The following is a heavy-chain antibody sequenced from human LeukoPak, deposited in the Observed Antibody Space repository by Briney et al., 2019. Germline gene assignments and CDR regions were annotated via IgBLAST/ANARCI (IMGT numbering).Heavy chain of an antibody. CDR1: GDSINSLDL. Sequence: SETLSLTCTVSGDSINSLDLWSWVRQPPGKGLEWIGEMYLSGTTHSNPSVKSRVTISIDKSKNQFFLNLSSVTAADTAVYYCAGLVGRYSSALYYYYFDYWGQGTLVTVSS. CDR3: AGLVGRYSSALYYYYFDY. V-gene: IGHV4-4*02. D-gene: IGHD1-26*01. J-gene: IGHJ4*02. CDR2: MYLSGTT.